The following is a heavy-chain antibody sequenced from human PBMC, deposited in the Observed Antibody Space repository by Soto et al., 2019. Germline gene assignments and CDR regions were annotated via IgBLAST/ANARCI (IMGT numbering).Heavy chain of an antibody. J-gene: IGHJ4*02. D-gene: IGHD5-12*01. CDR2: ISGSGGST. CDR3: AKGAAIVATICPDY. CDR1: GFTFSSYA. V-gene: IGHV3-23*01. Sequence: GGSLRLSCAASGFTFSSYAMSWVRQAPGKGLEWVSAISGSGGSTYYADSVKGRFTISRDNSKNTLYLQMNSLRAEDAAVYFCAKGAAIVATICPDYWGQGTLVTVSS.